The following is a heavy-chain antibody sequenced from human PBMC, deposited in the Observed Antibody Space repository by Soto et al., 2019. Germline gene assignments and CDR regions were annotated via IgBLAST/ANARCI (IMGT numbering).Heavy chain of an antibody. Sequence: QAQLVQSGAEVKKPGASVRVSCKATGYTFSSYAISWVRQAPGQGLEWLGWISHYSDETQYAQKTQGRVFMTIDRSARTAYLDLRSLRSDDTAVYYCARGGYYDSSGARNYHYYGMNVWGQGTTVTVSS. CDR1: GYTFSSYA. CDR2: ISHYSDET. D-gene: IGHD3-22*01. CDR3: ARGGYYDSSGARNYHYYGMNV. V-gene: IGHV1-18*01. J-gene: IGHJ6*02.